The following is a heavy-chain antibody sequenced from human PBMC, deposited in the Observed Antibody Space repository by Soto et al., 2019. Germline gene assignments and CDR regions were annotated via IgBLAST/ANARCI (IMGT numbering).Heavy chain of an antibody. D-gene: IGHD3-3*01. CDR1: GFTFSSYA. Sequence: EVQLLESGGGLVQPGGSLRLSCAAPGFTFSSYAMSWVRQAPGKGLEWVSAISGSGGSTYYADSVKGRFTISRDNSKNTLYLQMNSLRAEDTAVYYCAENYDFWSGYYPPHYWGQGTLVTVSS. V-gene: IGHV3-23*01. CDR2: ISGSGGST. CDR3: AENYDFWSGYYPPHY. J-gene: IGHJ4*02.